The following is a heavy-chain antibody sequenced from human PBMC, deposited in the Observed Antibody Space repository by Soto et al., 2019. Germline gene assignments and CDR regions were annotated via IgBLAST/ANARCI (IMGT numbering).Heavy chain of an antibody. CDR3: ATGNGIVRGVRYYYYYGMDV. CDR1: GGTFSSYA. CDR2: IIPIFGTA. D-gene: IGHD1-1*01. J-gene: IGHJ6*02. V-gene: IGHV1-69*13. Sequence: SVKVSCKASGGTFSSYAISWVRQAPGQGLEWMGGIIPIFGTANYAQKFQGRVTITADESTSTAYMELSSLRSEDTAVYYCATGNGIVRGVRYYYYYGMDVWGQGTTVTVSS.